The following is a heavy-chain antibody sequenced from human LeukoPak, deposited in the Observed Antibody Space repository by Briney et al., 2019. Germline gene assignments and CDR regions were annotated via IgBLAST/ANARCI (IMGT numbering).Heavy chain of an antibody. CDR2: INHSGST. J-gene: IGHJ4*02. Sequence: SETLSLTCAVYGGSFSGYYWSWIRQPPGKGLEWIGEINHSGSTNYNPSLKSRVTISVDTSKNQFSLKLSSVTAVDTAVYYCARVYSSSWYDYWGQGTLVTVSS. D-gene: IGHD6-13*01. V-gene: IGHV4-34*01. CDR1: GGSFSGYY. CDR3: ARVYSSSWYDY.